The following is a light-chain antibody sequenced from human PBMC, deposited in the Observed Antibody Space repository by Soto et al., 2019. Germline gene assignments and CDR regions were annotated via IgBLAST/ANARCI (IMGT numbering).Light chain of an antibody. V-gene: IGKV3-20*01. CDR2: AAS. CDR3: QQYGTSHLT. CDR1: QNVGSNY. Sequence: IVLMQSPGTLSLSPGDRATLSCRAGQNVGSNYLAWYQQKPGQAPRLLIYAASSRATGTPDRFSGSGSGTDFTLTITRLEPEDFAVYYCQQYGTSHLTFGGGTKVEIK. J-gene: IGKJ4*01.